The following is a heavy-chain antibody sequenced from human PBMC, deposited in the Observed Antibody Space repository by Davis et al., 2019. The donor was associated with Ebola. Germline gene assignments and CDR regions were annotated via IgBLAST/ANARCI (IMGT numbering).Heavy chain of an antibody. J-gene: IGHJ4*02. CDR2: INPNSGGT. D-gene: IGHD2-2*01. CDR1: GYTFTGYY. Sequence: ASVKVSCKASGYTFTGYYMHWVRQAPGQGLEWMGWINPNSGGTNYAQKFQGRVTMTRDTSTSTVYMELSSLRSEDTAVYYCARGGWAVVPAATNFYYWGQGTLVTVSS. V-gene: IGHV1-2*02. CDR3: ARGGWAVVPAATNFYY.